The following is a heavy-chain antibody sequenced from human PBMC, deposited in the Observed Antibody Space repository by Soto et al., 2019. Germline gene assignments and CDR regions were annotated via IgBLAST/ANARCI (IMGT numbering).Heavy chain of an antibody. CDR3: ATYLRNGDYDLYYFDN. Sequence: QVHLTQSGAEVKKPGTSVKISCRASGYTFTSFALHWVRQAPGQRPEWVGWINTGDGQTKYSQDFXGXLXIPXDTSASTAYMELSSLRSEDTAVFYCATYLRNGDYDLYYFDNWGQGTLVTVSS. J-gene: IGHJ4*02. D-gene: IGHD4-17*01. CDR2: INTGDGQT. V-gene: IGHV1-3*04. CDR1: GYTFTSFA.